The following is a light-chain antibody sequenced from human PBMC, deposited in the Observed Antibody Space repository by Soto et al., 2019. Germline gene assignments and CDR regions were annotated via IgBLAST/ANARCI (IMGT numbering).Light chain of an antibody. J-gene: IGKJ1*01. CDR2: DAS. V-gene: IGKV1-33*01. CDR1: QDISNY. Sequence: IQMTQSPSSLSASVGDRVTITCQASQDISNYLNWYQQKPGKAPKLLIYDASNLETGVPSRFSGSGSGTDFTFTISSLQPDDFATYYCQHYNSYSEAFGQGTKVDIK. CDR3: QHYNSYSEA.